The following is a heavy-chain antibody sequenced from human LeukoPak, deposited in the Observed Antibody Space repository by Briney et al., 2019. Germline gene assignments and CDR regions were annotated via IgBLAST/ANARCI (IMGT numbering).Heavy chain of an antibody. CDR3: ARGLDCSSTSCSYGMDV. Sequence: ASVKVSCKASGYTFTGYYMHWVRQAPGQGLEWMGWMNPNSGNTGYAQKFQGRVTMTRNTSISTAYMELSSLRSEDTAVYYCARGLDCSSTSCSYGMDVWGQGTTVTVSS. D-gene: IGHD2-2*01. J-gene: IGHJ6*02. CDR2: MNPNSGNT. V-gene: IGHV1-8*02. CDR1: GYTFTGYY.